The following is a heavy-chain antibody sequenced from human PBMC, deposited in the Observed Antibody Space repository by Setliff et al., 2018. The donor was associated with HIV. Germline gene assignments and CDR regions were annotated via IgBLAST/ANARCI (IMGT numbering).Heavy chain of an antibody. CDR3: ARMGNSYDSSGSYDYFDY. D-gene: IGHD3-22*01. Sequence: PSETLSLTCAVSGYSISSSNWWAWFRQPPGKGLEWIGYIYHNGNTNHNPSLRSRVTMSIDTSKNQFFLKLSSVTALDTATYYCARMGNSYDSSGSYDYFDYWGQGTLVTVSS. CDR2: IYHNGNT. J-gene: IGHJ4*02. CDR1: GYSISSSNW. V-gene: IGHV4-28*06.